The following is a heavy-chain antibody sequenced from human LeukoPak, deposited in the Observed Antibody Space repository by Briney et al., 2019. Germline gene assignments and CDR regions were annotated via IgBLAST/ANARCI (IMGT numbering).Heavy chain of an antibody. CDR1: GFTFNSYA. CDR2: ISSNGGST. D-gene: IGHD6-13*01. V-gene: IGHV3-64*01. CDR3: ARAASRVGSSSLGY. J-gene: IGHJ4*02. Sequence: GGSLRLSCAASGFTFNSYAMHWVRQAPGKGLEYVSAISSNGGSTYYANSVKGRFTISRDNSKNTLYLQMGSLRAEDMAVYYCARAASRVGSSSLGYWGQGTLVTVSS.